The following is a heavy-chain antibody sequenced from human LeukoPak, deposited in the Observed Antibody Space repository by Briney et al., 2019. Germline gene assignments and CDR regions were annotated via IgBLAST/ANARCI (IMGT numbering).Heavy chain of an antibody. D-gene: IGHD4-17*01. V-gene: IGHV1-2*02. CDR2: INPNNGGT. Sequence: GASVKVSCKASGYTFTGYYMCWVRQAPGQGLEWMGWINPNNGGTNYAQKFQGRVTMTRDTSISTAYMELSRLRSDDTAVYYCARDYGDYLNWFDPWGQGTLVTVSS. CDR3: ARDYGDYLNWFDP. CDR1: GYTFTGYY. J-gene: IGHJ5*02.